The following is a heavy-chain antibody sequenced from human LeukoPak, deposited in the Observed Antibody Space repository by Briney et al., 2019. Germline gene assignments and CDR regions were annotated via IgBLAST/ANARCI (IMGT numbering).Heavy chain of an antibody. J-gene: IGHJ6*03. CDR1: GGSISSYY. V-gene: IGHV4-4*07. Sequence: SETLSLTCTVSGGSISSYYWSWIRQPAGKGVEWIGRIYTSGTTNYNPSLKSRVTMSVDTSKNQFSLKLSSVTAADTAVYYCARGFYGSGSYSPPYYYMDVWGKGTTVTISS. CDR3: ARGFYGSGSYSPPYYYMDV. D-gene: IGHD3-10*01. CDR2: IYTSGTT.